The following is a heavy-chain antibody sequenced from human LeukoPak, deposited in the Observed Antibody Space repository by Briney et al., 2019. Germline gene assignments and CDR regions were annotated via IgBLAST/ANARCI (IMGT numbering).Heavy chain of an antibody. Sequence: ASVKVSCMASGYTFTGYYMHWVRQAPGQGLEWMGWINPNSGGTNYAQKFQGRVTMSRDKSISTAYMELSRLRSDDTAVYYCARDYYDSSAAYFDYWGQGTLVTVSS. CDR2: INPNSGGT. CDR1: GYTFTGYY. J-gene: IGHJ4*02. CDR3: ARDYYDSSAAYFDY. V-gene: IGHV1-2*02. D-gene: IGHD3-22*01.